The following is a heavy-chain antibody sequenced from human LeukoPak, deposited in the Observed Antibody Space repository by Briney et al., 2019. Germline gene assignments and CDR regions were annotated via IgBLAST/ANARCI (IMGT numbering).Heavy chain of an antibody. Sequence: PSETLSLTCLVSGGSITSDNYFWGWIRPPPEKGLEWLGGFYHSGTIFYSPSLGSRVAISIDTSKNQFSLRLLSVTAADTAVFYCARQGVVPNKAGWYFDLWGRGALVTVSS. CDR2: FYHSGTI. J-gene: IGHJ2*01. D-gene: IGHD3-10*01. V-gene: IGHV4-39*01. CDR3: ARQGVVPNKAGWYFDL. CDR1: GGSITSDNYF.